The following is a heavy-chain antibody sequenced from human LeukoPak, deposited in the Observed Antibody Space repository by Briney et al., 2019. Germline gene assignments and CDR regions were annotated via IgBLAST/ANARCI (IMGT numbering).Heavy chain of an antibody. D-gene: IGHD6-13*01. CDR1: GFTFTNYE. CDR2: ISTSGNSI. Sequence: GGSLRLSCAASGFTFTNYEMNWVRQAPGKGLEWVSYISTSGNSIYYADSVKGRFTISRDSAKNSLFLQMNSLRAEDTAVYYCARLAAPGTGQYFQHWGQGTLVTVSS. V-gene: IGHV3-48*03. J-gene: IGHJ1*01. CDR3: ARLAAPGTGQYFQH.